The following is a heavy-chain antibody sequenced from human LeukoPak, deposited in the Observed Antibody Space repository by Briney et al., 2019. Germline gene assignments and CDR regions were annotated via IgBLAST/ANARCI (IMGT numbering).Heavy chain of an antibody. V-gene: IGHV3-7*01. CDR2: IKQDGSEK. Sequence: GGSLRLSCAASGFTFSSYWMSWVRQAPGKGLEWVANIKQDGSEKYYVDSVKGRFTISRDNAKNSLYLQMNSLRAEDTAVYYCARKLLVPRETFDPWGQGTLVTVSS. CDR1: GFTFSSYW. D-gene: IGHD2-2*01. CDR3: ARKLLVPRETFDP. J-gene: IGHJ5*02.